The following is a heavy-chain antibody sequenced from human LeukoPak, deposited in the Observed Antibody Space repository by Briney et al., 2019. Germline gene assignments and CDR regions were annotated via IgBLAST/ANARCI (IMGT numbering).Heavy chain of an antibody. V-gene: IGHV1-18*01. CDR3: ARLQTAWSGYSMYYFDY. D-gene: IGHD3-3*01. Sequence: ASVKVSCKASGYTFTSYGISWVRQAPGQGLEWMGWISAYNGNTNYAQKLQGRVTMTTDTSTSTAYMELRSLRSDDTAVYYCARLQTAWSGYSMYYFDYWGQGTLVTVSS. CDR1: GYTFTSYG. CDR2: ISAYNGNT. J-gene: IGHJ4*02.